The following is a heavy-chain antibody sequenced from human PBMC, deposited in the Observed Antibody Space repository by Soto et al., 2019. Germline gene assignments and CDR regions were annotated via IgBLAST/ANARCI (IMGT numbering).Heavy chain of an antibody. Sequence: EGQLVESGGGLVQPGGSPRLSCAASGFTFSTYWMDWVRQAPGRGLEWLANINQDGSEKYYVDSVKGRFTISRDNARNSVYLQMNSLRAEDTAVYYCARSLDYWGQGTLVTVSS. V-gene: IGHV3-7*03. CDR2: INQDGSEK. J-gene: IGHJ4*02. CDR1: GFTFSTYW. CDR3: ARSLDY.